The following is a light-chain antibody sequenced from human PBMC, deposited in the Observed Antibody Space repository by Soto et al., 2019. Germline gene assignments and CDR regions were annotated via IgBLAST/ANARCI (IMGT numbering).Light chain of an antibody. Sequence: QSALTQPASVSGSPGQSITISCTGTSSDIGSYNFVSWYQQHPGNAPKLMIYEVTNRPSGVSNRFSGSKSGNTASLTISGLQAEDEAEYYCSSYTSSSTLVVFGGGTKLTVL. V-gene: IGLV2-14*01. J-gene: IGLJ2*01. CDR2: EVT. CDR1: SSDIGSYNF. CDR3: SSYTSSSTLVV.